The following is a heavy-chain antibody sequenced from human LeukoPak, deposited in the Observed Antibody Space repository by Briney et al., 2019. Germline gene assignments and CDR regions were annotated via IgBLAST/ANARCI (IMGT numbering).Heavy chain of an antibody. CDR1: GYTFTNYW. J-gene: IGHJ4*02. Sequence: GESLKISCKGSGYTFTNYWIGRVRQMPGKGLEWMGIIYPGDSDTRYSPSFQGQVTISADKSISTACLQWSSLRASDTAMYYCARPLTILRGVVTSSDYWGQGTQVTVSS. V-gene: IGHV5-51*01. CDR2: IYPGDSDT. CDR3: ARPLTILRGVVTSSDY. D-gene: IGHD3-10*01.